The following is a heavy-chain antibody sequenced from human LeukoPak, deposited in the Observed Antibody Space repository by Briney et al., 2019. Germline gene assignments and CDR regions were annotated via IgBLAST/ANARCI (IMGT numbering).Heavy chain of an antibody. Sequence: GGSLRLSCAASGFTFSSYAMHWVRQAPGKGLEWVAFIRYDGSNKYYADSVKGRFTISRDNSKNSLYLQMNSLRAEDTAVYYCARGIGCSSSSCSLGGWFDPWGQGTQVTVSS. J-gene: IGHJ5*02. CDR2: IRYDGSNK. V-gene: IGHV3-30*02. CDR3: ARGIGCSSSSCSLGGWFDP. CDR1: GFTFSSYA. D-gene: IGHD2-2*01.